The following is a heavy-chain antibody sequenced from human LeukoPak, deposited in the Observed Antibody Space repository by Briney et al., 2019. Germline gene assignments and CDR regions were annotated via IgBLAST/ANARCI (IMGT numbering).Heavy chain of an antibody. CDR3: AREPDLAVAGAPNWLDP. V-gene: IGHV6-1*01. CDR1: GDSVSSNSAA. J-gene: IGHJ5*02. D-gene: IGHD6-19*01. CDR2: TYYRSKWYN. Sequence: SQTLSLTCAISGDSVSSNSAAWNWIRQSPSGGLEWLGRTYYRSKWYNDYAVSVKSRITINPDTSKNQFSLQLNSVTPEDTAVYYCAREPDLAVAGAPNWLDPWGQGTLVTVSS.